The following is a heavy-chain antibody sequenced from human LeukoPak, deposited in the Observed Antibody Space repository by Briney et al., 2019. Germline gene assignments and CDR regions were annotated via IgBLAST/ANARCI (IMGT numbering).Heavy chain of an antibody. V-gene: IGHV3-23*01. J-gene: IGHJ4*01. CDR1: GFTFSNSA. Sequence: GGSLRLSCAASGFTFSNSAMSWVRQAPGKGLEWVSTLSGSGITTYYADSVKGRFTISRDNSKNTLYLQMNTLRAEDSALYYCAKGIYSSGWSYFDYWGHGTLVAVSS. D-gene: IGHD6-19*01. CDR3: AKGIYSSGWSYFDY. CDR2: LSGSGITT.